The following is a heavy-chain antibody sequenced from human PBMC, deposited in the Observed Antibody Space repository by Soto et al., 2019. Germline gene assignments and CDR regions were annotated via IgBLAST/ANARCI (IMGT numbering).Heavy chain of an antibody. D-gene: IGHD6-6*01. CDR3: ARDAPRYSSSLPIYYYYGMDV. CDR1: GFTFSSYS. V-gene: IGHV3-21*01. Sequence: GGSLRLSCAASGFTFSSYSMNWVRQAPGKGLEWVSSISSSSSYIYYADSVKGRFTISRDNAKNSLYLQMNSLRAEDTAVYYCARDAPRYSSSLPIYYYYGMDVWGQGTTVTVSS. J-gene: IGHJ6*02. CDR2: ISSSSSYI.